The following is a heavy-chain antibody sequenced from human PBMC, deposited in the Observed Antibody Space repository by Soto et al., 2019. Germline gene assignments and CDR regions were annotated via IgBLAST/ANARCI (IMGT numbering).Heavy chain of an antibody. Sequence: QVQLQESGPGLVKPSGTLSLTCAVSGGSISSSNWWRWVRQPPGKGLEWIGEIFHNGNTYSNPSLTGRVTMSVDKSKNQFSLNQNSVTAADTAVDYCSSRTYAMDVWGQGTTVTVSS. V-gene: IGHV4-4*02. J-gene: IGHJ6*02. CDR1: GGSISSSNW. CDR3: SSRTYAMDV. CDR2: IFHNGNT.